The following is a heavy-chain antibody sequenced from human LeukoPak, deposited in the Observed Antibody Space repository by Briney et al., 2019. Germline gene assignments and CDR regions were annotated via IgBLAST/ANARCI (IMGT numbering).Heavy chain of an antibody. V-gene: IGHV3-53*01. CDR3: ARRAGEYSHPYDY. CDR1: GLNVSSNS. CDR2: IYSGGNT. Sequence: GGSLRLSCTVSGLNVSSNSMRWVRQPPGKGLQWVSFIYSGGNTHYSDSVKGRFTISRDNSKNTLYLQMNSLRADDTAVYYCARRAGEYSHPYDYWGQGTLVTVSS. D-gene: IGHD4-17*01. J-gene: IGHJ4*02.